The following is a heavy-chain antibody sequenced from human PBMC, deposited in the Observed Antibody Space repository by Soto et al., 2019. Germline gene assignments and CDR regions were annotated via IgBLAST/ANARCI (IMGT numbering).Heavy chain of an antibody. CDR2: NNNRGAT. CDR1: GASIDNNGYS. Sequence: QVQLQESGPGLVIPSQTLTLTCGVSGASIDNNGYSWTWIRQHPGKGLEWIGTNNNRGATYYNSSLKSRLTISLDTSQNHFSLRLDAVTDADTARYYCARGGSGWKALNWFDPWAQGIMVTVSS. J-gene: IGHJ5*02. D-gene: IGHD6-19*01. V-gene: IGHV4-31*11. CDR3: ARGGSGWKALNWFDP.